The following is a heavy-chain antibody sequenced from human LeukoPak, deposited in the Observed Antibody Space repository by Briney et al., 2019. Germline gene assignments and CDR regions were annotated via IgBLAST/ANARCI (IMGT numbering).Heavy chain of an antibody. V-gene: IGHV3-7*05. Sequence: GGSLRLSCEASGFALSTFFMAWVRQSSGKGLEWVADIKPDGSETYYKGSVEGRFTISRDNADNSLYLQMNSLRAEDTAVYYCARDPGGSGWGAFDIWGQGTMVTVSS. D-gene: IGHD4-23*01. CDR1: GFALSTFF. J-gene: IGHJ3*02. CDR3: ARDPGGSGWGAFDI. CDR2: IKPDGSET.